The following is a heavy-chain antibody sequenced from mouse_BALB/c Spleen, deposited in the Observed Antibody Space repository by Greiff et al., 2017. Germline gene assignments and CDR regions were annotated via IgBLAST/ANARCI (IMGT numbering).Heavy chain of an antibody. D-gene: IGHD1-1*01. V-gene: IGHV5-6-5*01. J-gene: IGHJ4*01. CDR3: ARGGSPYAMDY. Sequence: EVKLMESGGGLVKPGGSLKLSCAASGFTFSSYAMSWVRQTPEKRLEWVASISSGGSTYYPDSVKGRFTISRDNARNILYLQMSSLRSEDTAMYYCARGGSPYAMDYWGQGTSVTVSS. CDR1: GFTFSSYA. CDR2: ISSGGST.